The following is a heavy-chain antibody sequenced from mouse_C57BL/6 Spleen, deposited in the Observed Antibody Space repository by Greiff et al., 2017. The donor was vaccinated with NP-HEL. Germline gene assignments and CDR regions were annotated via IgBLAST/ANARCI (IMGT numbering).Heavy chain of an antibody. J-gene: IGHJ4*01. CDR3: TTTGYYGSSDLYAMDY. D-gene: IGHD1-1*01. CDR2: IDPENGDT. V-gene: IGHV14-4*01. CDR1: GFNIKDDY. Sequence: VQLKQSGAELVRPGASVKLSCTASGFNIKDDYMHWVKQRPEQGLAWIGWIDPENGDTEYASKFQGKATITADTSSNTAYLQLSSLTSEDTAVYYCTTTGYYGSSDLYAMDYWGQGTSVTVSS.